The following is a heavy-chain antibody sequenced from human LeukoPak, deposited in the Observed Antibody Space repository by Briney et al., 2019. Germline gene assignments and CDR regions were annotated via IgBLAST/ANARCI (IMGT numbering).Heavy chain of an antibody. J-gene: IGHJ4*02. Sequence: GGSLRLSCAASGFTFSSYAMHWVRQAPGKGLEWVAVISYDGSNKYYADSVKGRFTISRDNSKNTLYLQMTSLRAEDTAVYYCARDLTRWYSGGVIVRSCWGQGTVVTVCS. D-gene: IGHD3-16*01. CDR3: ARDLTRWYSGGVIVRSC. CDR1: GFTFSSYA. V-gene: IGHV3-30*01. CDR2: ISYDGSNK.